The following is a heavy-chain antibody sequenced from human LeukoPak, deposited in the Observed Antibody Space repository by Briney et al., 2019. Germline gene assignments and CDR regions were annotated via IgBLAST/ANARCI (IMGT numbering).Heavy chain of an antibody. CDR3: ARAYTYSGSKGAFDI. Sequence: SETLSLTCTVSGGSISSGSYYWSWIRQPAGKGLEWIGRIYTSGSTNYNPSLKSRVTISVDTSKNQFSLKLSSVTAADTAVYYCARAYTYSGSKGAFDIWGQGTMVTVSS. CDR2: IYTSGST. D-gene: IGHD1-26*01. V-gene: IGHV4-61*02. J-gene: IGHJ3*02. CDR1: GGSISSGSYY.